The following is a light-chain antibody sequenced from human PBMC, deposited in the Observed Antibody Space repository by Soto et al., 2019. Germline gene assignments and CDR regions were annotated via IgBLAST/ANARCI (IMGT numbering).Light chain of an antibody. Sequence: DLQMTQSPSSLSASVGDRVTITCRASQSISNYLNWYQQKPGKAPKLLMYAASSFQSGVPSRFGGSGSGTDFTLTISSLQPEDFATYYCQQSYSTPRTFGQGTKVEIK. J-gene: IGKJ1*01. CDR2: AAS. CDR1: QSISNY. V-gene: IGKV1-39*01. CDR3: QQSYSTPRT.